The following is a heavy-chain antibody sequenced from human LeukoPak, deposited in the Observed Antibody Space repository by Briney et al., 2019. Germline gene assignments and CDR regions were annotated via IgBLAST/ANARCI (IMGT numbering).Heavy chain of an antibody. CDR1: GFTFSSYA. V-gene: IGHV3-30*04. CDR3: ATDVVISYYYYGMDV. D-gene: IGHD3-22*01. J-gene: IGHJ6*02. CDR2: ISYDGSNK. Sequence: PGGSLRLSCAASGFTFSSYAMHWVRQAPGKGLEWVAVISYDGSNKYYADSVKGRFTISRDNSKNTLYLQMNSLRAEDTAVYYCATDVVISYYYYGMDVWGQGTTVTV.